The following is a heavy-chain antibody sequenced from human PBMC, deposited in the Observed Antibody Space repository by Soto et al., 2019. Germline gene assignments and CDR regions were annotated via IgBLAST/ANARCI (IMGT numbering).Heavy chain of an antibody. CDR1: GYSFTRND. V-gene: IGHV1-8*01. CDR3: ARGAYNDYSHWSER. J-gene: IGHJ5*02. D-gene: IGHD4-4*01. Sequence: ASVSVSCKATGYSFTRNDINWLRQAAGQGLEWMGWMNPNSGNAVYAQKFQGRVTMNRKTSITTAYIEVTSLKSEDTAVYFCARGAYNDYSHWSERWGEGTLVTVSS. CDR2: MNPNSGNA.